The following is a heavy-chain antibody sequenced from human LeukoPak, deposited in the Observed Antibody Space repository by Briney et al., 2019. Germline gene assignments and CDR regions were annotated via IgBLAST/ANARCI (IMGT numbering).Heavy chain of an antibody. CDR2: IYYSGST. Sequence: SETLSLTCTVSVGSISTHYWTCIRQPPGKGLEWIGYIYYSGSTNYNPSLKSRVTISIDASKNQFSLKLNSVTAADTTVYYCARGHKVTNFVYWGQGNLVTVSS. CDR3: ARGHKVTNFVY. V-gene: IGHV4-59*11. CDR1: VGSISTHY. D-gene: IGHD2-21*02. J-gene: IGHJ4*02.